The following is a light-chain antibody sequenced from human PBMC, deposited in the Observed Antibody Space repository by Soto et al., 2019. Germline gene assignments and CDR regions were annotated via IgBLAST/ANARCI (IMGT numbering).Light chain of an antibody. CDR2: GTS. CDR1: QTVAYTS. CDR3: QQYVTTPRT. J-gene: IGKJ1*01. V-gene: IGKV3-20*01. Sequence: EIVLTQSPGILSLSPGARATLSCRASQTVAYTSFAWYQQRHGQAPRLLIYGTSTRATGIPDMIIGSGSGRAVTLIIIRLEPEELAVYYCQQYVTTPRTYGQGTKVE.